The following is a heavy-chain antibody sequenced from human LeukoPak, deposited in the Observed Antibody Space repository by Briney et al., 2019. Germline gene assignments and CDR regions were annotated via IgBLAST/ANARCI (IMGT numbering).Heavy chain of an antibody. V-gene: IGHV3-48*03. J-gene: IGHJ4*02. CDR2: IGGSGSTI. D-gene: IGHD1/OR15-1a*01. CDR3: ARGTYYFEK. Sequence: GGSLRLSCAASGFTFSTYEMNWVRQAPGKGLEWVSYIGGSGSTIYYADSVKGRFTISRDNAKSSLYPQMNRLRVEDTAVYYCARGTYYFEKWGQGTLVTVSS. CDR1: GFTFSTYE.